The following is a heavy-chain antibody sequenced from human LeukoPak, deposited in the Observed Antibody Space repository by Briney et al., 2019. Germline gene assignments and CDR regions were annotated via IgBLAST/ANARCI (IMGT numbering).Heavy chain of an antibody. CDR1: GFTFSSYA. Sequence: GGSLRLSCAASGFTFSSYAMSWVRQAPGKGLEWVSSITSSGAATYYADSVKGRFTISRDNSDNTLYLQMNSLRAEDTAVYYCAKDRPNYYGSNGHYYKLNGNCWGQGTLVTVSS. CDR2: ITSSGAAT. D-gene: IGHD3-22*01. CDR3: AKDRPNYYGSNGHYYKLNGNC. J-gene: IGHJ4*02. V-gene: IGHV3-23*01.